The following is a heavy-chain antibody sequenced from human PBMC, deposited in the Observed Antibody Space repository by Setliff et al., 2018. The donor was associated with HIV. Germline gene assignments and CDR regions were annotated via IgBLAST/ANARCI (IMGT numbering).Heavy chain of an antibody. CDR2: IYYSGRT. D-gene: IGHD6-19*01. CDR3: ATMGRRGWFIDY. J-gene: IGHJ4*02. Sequence: SETLSLTCTVSGGSISSSSYYWGWIRQPPGKGLEWIGSIYYSGRTYYNPSLKSRVTTSVEKSKNQFSLKLSSVTAADTAVYYCATMGRRGWFIDYCGQGTLVTVSS. CDR1: GGSISSSSYY. V-gene: IGHV4-39*01.